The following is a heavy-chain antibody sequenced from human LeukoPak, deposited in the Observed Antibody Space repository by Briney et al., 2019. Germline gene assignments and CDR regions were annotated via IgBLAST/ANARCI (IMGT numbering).Heavy chain of an antibody. J-gene: IGHJ3*02. Sequence: PSETLSLTCTVSGGSISSGGYYWSWIRQHPGKGLEWIGYIYYSGSTYYNPSLKSRVTISVDTSKNQFSLKLSSVTAADTAVYYCARDGDTATDAFDIWGQGTMVTVSS. CDR2: IYYSGST. D-gene: IGHD5-18*01. CDR1: GGSISSGGYY. CDR3: ARDGDTATDAFDI. V-gene: IGHV4-31*03.